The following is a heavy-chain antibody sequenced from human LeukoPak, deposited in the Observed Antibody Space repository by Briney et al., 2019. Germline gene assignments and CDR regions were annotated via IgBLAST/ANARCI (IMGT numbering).Heavy chain of an antibody. V-gene: IGHV4-34*01. Sequence: SETLSLTCAVYGGSFSGYYWSWIRQPPRKGLEWIGEINHSGSTNYNPSLKSRVTISVDTSKNQFSLKLSSVTAADTAVYYCACGSKVGVPAATGMDVWGQGTTVTVSS. CDR1: GGSFSGYY. CDR3: ACGSKVGVPAATGMDV. J-gene: IGHJ6*02. D-gene: IGHD2-2*01. CDR2: INHSGST.